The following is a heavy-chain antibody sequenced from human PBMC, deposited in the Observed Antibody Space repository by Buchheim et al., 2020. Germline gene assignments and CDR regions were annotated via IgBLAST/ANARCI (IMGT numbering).Heavy chain of an antibody. J-gene: IGHJ6*02. CDR2: ISGSGGST. CDR3: AKVSSSSWYHSYYYYGMDV. D-gene: IGHD6-13*01. Sequence: EVQLLESGGGLVQPGGSLRLSCAASGFTFSSYAMSWVRQAPGKGLEWVSAISGSGGSTYYADSVKGRFTISRDTSKNTLYLQMNSLRAEDTAVYYCAKVSSSSWYHSYYYYGMDVWGQGTT. CDR1: GFTFSSYA. V-gene: IGHV3-23*01.